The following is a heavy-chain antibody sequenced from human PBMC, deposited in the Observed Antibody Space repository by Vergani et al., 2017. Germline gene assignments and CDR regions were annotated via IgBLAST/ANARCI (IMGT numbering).Heavy chain of an antibody. D-gene: IGHD1-14*01. Sequence: QVQLVESGGGVVQPRRSLRLSCAASGFTFNQYGMHWVRQAPGKGLEWVAVTWYDGNNKQYADSVQGRFTISRDNSKSTMYLQMNSLRDEDTGVYYCARDLRLLYNRFDPWGQGTLVTVSS. CDR2: TWYDGNNK. V-gene: IGHV3-33*01. CDR1: GFTFNQYG. J-gene: IGHJ5*02. CDR3: ARDLRLLYNRFDP.